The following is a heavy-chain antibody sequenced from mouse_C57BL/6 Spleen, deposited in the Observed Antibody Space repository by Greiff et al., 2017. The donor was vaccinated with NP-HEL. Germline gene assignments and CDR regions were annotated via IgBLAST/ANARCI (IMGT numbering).Heavy chain of an antibody. CDR3: AIYYGSSYSWCAY. Sequence: QVQLKESGAELVKPGASVKISCKASGYAFSSYWMNWVKQRPGKGLEWIGQIYPGDGDTNYNGKFKGKATLTADKSSSTAYMQLSSLTSEDSAVYFCAIYYGSSYSWCAYWGQGTLVTVSA. CDR2: IYPGDGDT. D-gene: IGHD1-1*01. J-gene: IGHJ3*01. CDR1: GYAFSSYW. V-gene: IGHV1-80*01.